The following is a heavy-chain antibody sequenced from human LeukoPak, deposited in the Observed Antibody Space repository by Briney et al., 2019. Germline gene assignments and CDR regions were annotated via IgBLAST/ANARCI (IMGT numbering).Heavy chain of an antibody. CDR2: IIPIFGTA. J-gene: IGHJ6*02. V-gene: IGHV1-69*13. CDR3: AGSGAYYYGMDV. CDR1: GGTFSSYA. Sequence: SVKVSCKASGGTFSSYAISWVRQAPGQGLEWMGGIIPIFGTANYAQKFQGRVTITADESTSTAYMELSSLRSEDTAVYYCAGSGAYYYGMDVWGQGTTVTVSS. D-gene: IGHD3-10*01.